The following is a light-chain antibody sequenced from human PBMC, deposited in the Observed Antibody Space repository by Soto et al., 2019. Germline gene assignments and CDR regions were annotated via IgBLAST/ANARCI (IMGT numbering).Light chain of an antibody. Sequence: EIVLTQSPGTLSLSPGERATLSCRASQSISSCYLAWYQQTPGQAPRLLIYDASSRAGGIPDRFSGGGSGTDFTLTISRLEPEDFGVYYCQQYGGSPRTFGQGTKVEIK. CDR2: DAS. CDR3: QQYGGSPRT. J-gene: IGKJ1*01. V-gene: IGKV3-20*01. CDR1: QSISSCY.